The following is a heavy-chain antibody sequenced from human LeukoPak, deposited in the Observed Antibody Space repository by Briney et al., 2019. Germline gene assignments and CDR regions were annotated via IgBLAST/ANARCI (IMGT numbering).Heavy chain of an antibody. Sequence: LETLSLTCAVYGGSFSGYYWSWIRQPPGKGLEWIGEINHSGSTNYNPSLKSRVTISVDTSKNQFSLKLSSVTAADTAVYYCASNWDYGMDVWGQGTTVTVSS. CDR2: INHSGST. D-gene: IGHD7-27*01. V-gene: IGHV4-34*01. CDR3: ASNWDYGMDV. CDR1: GGSFSGYY. J-gene: IGHJ6*02.